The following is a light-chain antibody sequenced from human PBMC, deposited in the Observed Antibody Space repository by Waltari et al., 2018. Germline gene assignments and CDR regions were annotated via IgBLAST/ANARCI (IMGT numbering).Light chain of an antibody. J-gene: IGLJ1*01. CDR3: YSFTTSSTRV. CDR1: SSYVGHYDY. V-gene: IGLV2-14*03. Sequence: QSALTQPASVSGSPGPSITISCTGTSSYVGHYDYVPWFQQHPGNAPKLMIYDVHKRPSGVSTRFSGSKSGNTASLTISGLQAEDEADYYCYSFTTSSTRVFGTGTKVTVL. CDR2: DVH.